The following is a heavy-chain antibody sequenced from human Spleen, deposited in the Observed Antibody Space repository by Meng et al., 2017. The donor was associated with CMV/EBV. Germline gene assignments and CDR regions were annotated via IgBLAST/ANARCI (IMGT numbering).Heavy chain of an antibody. Sequence: GSVSSSSYYWSWIRQPPGKGLEWIGYIYYSGSTNYNPYLKSRVTISVDTSKNQFSLKLSSVTAADTAVYYCAGEGSIAARSRWFDPWGQGTLVTVSS. J-gene: IGHJ5*02. D-gene: IGHD6-6*01. CDR1: GSVSSSSYY. CDR3: AGEGSIAARSRWFDP. V-gene: IGHV4-61*01. CDR2: IYYSGST.